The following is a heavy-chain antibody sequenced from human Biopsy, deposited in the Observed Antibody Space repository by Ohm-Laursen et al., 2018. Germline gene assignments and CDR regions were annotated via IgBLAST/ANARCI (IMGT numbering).Heavy chain of an antibody. CDR1: GASITSYY. Sequence: SETLSLTCTVSGASITSYYWSWIRQPAGKGLEWIGHTYKGGNTNHNPSLKSRVTMSVDTSKKQLSLRLRSVTAADTAMYYCASVVLGPTNDAFDLWGQGTMVVVSS. V-gene: IGHV4-4*07. D-gene: IGHD3-22*01. J-gene: IGHJ3*01. CDR2: TYKGGNT. CDR3: ASVVLGPTNDAFDL.